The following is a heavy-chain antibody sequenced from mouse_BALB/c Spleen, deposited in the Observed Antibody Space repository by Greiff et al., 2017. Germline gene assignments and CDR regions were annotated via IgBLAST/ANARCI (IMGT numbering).Heavy chain of an antibody. J-gene: IGHJ3*01. D-gene: IGHD2-12*01. V-gene: IGHV2-9*02. CDR3: ARDQGYYYKFAY. Sequence: QVQLKQSGPGLVAPSQFLSITCSVSGFSLTCYGVHWVRQPPGKGLEWLGVIWAGGSTNYNSALMSRLSISQDNSKSQVFLKMNSLQTDDTARYYCARDQGYYYKFAYWGQGTLVTVSA. CDR1: GFSLTCYG. CDR2: IWAGGST.